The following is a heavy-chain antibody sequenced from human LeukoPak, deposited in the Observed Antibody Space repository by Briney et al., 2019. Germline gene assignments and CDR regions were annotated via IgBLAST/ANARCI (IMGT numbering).Heavy chain of an antibody. Sequence: SETLSLTCTVSGGSISSYYWSWIRQPAGKGLEWIGRIYTTGSTNYNPSLKSRVTMSVDTSKNQFSLKLSSVTAADTAVYYCARCGYDSSGYLYYFHYWGQGTLVTVSS. D-gene: IGHD3-22*01. CDR3: ARCGYDSSGYLYYFHY. J-gene: IGHJ4*02. CDR2: IYTTGST. V-gene: IGHV4-4*07. CDR1: GGSISSYY.